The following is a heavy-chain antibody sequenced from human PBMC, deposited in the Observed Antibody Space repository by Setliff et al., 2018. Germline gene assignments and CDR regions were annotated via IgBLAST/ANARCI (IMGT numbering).Heavy chain of an antibody. CDR3: ARTGTYRYFDY. D-gene: IGHD1-1*01. CDR1: GGSFSGYY. CDR2: INHSGST. Sequence: SETLSLTCAVYGGSFSGYYWSWIRQPPGKGLEWIGEINHSGSTNYNPSLKSRVTMSVDKSRNQFSLRLTSVTAADTAIYYCARTGTYRYFDYWGQGTRVTVSS. V-gene: IGHV4-34*01. J-gene: IGHJ4*02.